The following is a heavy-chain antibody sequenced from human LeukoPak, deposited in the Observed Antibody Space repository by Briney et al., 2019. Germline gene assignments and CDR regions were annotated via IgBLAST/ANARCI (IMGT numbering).Heavy chain of an antibody. D-gene: IGHD2-2*01. J-gene: IGHJ6*03. CDR3: ASPPADCSSTSCPNYYMDV. Sequence: GGSLRLSCAASGFTVSSNYMSWVRQAPGKGLEWVSVIYSGGSTYYADSVKGRFTISRDNSKNTLYLQMNSLRAEDTAVYYCASPPADCSSTSCPNYYMDVWGKGTTVTVSS. CDR2: IYSGGST. CDR1: GFTVSSNY. V-gene: IGHV3-53*01.